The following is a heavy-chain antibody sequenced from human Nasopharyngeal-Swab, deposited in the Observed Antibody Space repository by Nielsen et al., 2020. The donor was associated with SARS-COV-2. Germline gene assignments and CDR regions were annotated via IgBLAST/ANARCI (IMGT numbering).Heavy chain of an antibody. J-gene: IGHJ6*03. CDR1: GFTFSSYS. Sequence: GESLKISCAASGFTFSSYSMHWVRQAPGGELEYVAAISPDGGGAYYGRSVKGRFTISRDNSKNTVDLQMGTLSSEDMAVYYCARATLPSGAHYMDVWGKGTTVTVSS. V-gene: IGHV3-64*01. CDR2: ISPDGGGA. D-gene: IGHD6-25*01. CDR3: ARATLPSGAHYMDV.